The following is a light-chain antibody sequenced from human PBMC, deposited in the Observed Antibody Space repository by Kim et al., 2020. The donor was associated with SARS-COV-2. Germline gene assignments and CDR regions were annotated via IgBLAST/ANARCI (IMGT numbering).Light chain of an antibody. Sequence: LTASVGDRVTITCRASQSISTWLAWYQQKPVKAPHLLIYQASTLESGVPSRFSGSGFGTEFTLTINSLQADDFATYYCQQYHRYSTFGQGTKLEI. CDR2: QAS. J-gene: IGKJ2*01. CDR3: QQYHRYST. V-gene: IGKV1-5*03. CDR1: QSISTW.